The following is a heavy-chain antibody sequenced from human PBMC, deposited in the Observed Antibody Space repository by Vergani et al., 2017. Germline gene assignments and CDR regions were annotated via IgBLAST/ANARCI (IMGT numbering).Heavy chain of an antibody. J-gene: IGHJ6*03. Sequence: EVQLVESGGGLVQPGRSLRLSCAASGFTFDDYAMHWVRQAPGKGLEWVSGIRWNSGSIGYADTVKGRFTISRDNAKNSLYLQMNSLRAEDTALYYCAKGIVATITRYYMDVWGKGTTVTVSS. CDR2: IRWNSGSI. D-gene: IGHD5-12*01. V-gene: IGHV3-9*01. CDR1: GFTFDDYA. CDR3: AKGIVATITRYYMDV.